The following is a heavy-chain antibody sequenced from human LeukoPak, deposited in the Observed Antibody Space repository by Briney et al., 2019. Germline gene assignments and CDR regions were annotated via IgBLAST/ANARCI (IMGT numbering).Heavy chain of an antibody. CDR1: GFTFDDYG. V-gene: IGHV3-20*04. J-gene: IGHJ4*02. D-gene: IGHD3-22*01. CDR2: INWNGGST. Sequence: PGGSLRLSCAASGFTFDDYGMSWVRQAPGKGLEWVSGINWNGGSTGYADSVKGRFTISRDNAKNSLYLQMSSLRAEDTALYYCARADSSGSDFDYWGQGTLVTVSS. CDR3: ARADSSGSDFDY.